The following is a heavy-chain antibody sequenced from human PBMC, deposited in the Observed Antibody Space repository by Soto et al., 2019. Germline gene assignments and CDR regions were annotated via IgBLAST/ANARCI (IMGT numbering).Heavy chain of an antibody. CDR1: GFTFSSYG. Sequence: GGSLRLSCAASGFTFSSYGMHWVRQAPGKGLEWVAVIWYDGSNKDYADSVKGRFTISRDNSKNTQYLQMNSLRAEDTAVYYCARAQGYDFWSGYYTEDYYYYGMDVWGQGTTVTVSS. D-gene: IGHD3-3*01. CDR2: IWYDGSNK. V-gene: IGHV3-33*01. J-gene: IGHJ6*02. CDR3: ARAQGYDFWSGYYTEDYYYYGMDV.